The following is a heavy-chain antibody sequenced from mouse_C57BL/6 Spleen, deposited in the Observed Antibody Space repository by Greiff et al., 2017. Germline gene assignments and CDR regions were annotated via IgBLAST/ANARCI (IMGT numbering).Heavy chain of an antibody. V-gene: IGHV1-85*01. J-gene: IGHJ4*01. CDR1: GYTFTSYD. D-gene: IGHD1-1*01. CDR2: IYPRDGST. Sequence: QVHVQQSGPELVKPGASVKLSCKASGYTFTSYDINWVKQRPGQGLEWIGWIYPRDGSTKYNEKFKGKATLTVDTSSSTAYMELHSLTSEDAAFYFCTRRPTRYAMDYWGQGTSVTVSS. CDR3: TRRPTRYAMDY.